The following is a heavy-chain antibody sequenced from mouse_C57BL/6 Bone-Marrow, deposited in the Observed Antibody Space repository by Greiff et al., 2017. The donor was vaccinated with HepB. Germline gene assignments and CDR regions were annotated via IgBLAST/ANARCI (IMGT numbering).Heavy chain of an antibody. CDR3: AIYDYDGDY. Sequence: VQVVESGPELVKPGASVKISCKASGYAFSSSWMNWVKQRPGKGLEWIGRIYPGDGDTNYNGKFKGKATLTADKSSSTAYMQLSSLTSEDSAVYFCAIYDYDGDYWGQGTTLTVSS. J-gene: IGHJ2*01. CDR1: GYAFSSSW. CDR2: IYPGDGDT. D-gene: IGHD2-4*01. V-gene: IGHV1-82*01.